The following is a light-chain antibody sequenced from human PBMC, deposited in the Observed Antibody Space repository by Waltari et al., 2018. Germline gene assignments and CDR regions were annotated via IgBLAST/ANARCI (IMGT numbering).Light chain of an antibody. CDR3: SSYTSSTTLV. CDR1: SSDVGGYNY. V-gene: IGLV2-14*01. J-gene: IGLJ2*01. Sequence: QSALTQPASVSGSPGQSITISCTGTSSDVGGYNYASWYQQHPGKAPKLMIYEVSNRPSGVANRFAGSKSGNTASRTISGLQAEDEADYYCSSYTSSTTLVFGGGTKLTVL. CDR2: EVS.